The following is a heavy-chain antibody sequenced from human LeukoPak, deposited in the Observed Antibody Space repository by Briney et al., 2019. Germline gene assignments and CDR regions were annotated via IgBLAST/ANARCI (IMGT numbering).Heavy chain of an antibody. CDR3: AIDRYSSGWYTFDY. CDR1: GFTFSNFG. Sequence: GGSLRLPCAASGFTFSNFGINWVRQAPGKGLEWVSSISSSGSYISYADSVKGRFTISRDNAKNSLDLQMNSLRAEDTAVYYCAIDRYSSGWYTFDYWGQGTLVTVSS. J-gene: IGHJ4*02. V-gene: IGHV3-21*01. D-gene: IGHD6-19*01. CDR2: ISSSGSYI.